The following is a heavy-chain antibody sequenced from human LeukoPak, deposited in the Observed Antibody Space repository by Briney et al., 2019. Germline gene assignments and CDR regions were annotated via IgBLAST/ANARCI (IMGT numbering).Heavy chain of an antibody. CDR2: ISSSGSTI. J-gene: IGHJ4*02. CDR1: GFTFNSYE. V-gene: IGHV3-48*03. D-gene: IGHD6-19*01. Sequence: GGSLRLSCAPSGFTFNSYEINWVRQAPGKGLAGVSCISSSGSTIYYEDSVESRFTISRDNAKKSLYLQMNSLRAEDTAVYYCARANGWYLRNYFDYWGQGILVTVSS. CDR3: ARANGWYLRNYFDY.